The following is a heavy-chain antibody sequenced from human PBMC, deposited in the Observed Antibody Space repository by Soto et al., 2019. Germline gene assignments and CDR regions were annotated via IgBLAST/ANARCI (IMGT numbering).Heavy chain of an antibody. J-gene: IGHJ6*02. D-gene: IGHD3-10*01. Sequence: PSETLSLTCTVSGGSINSGDYYWTWVRQPPGKGLEWIGNIFHSGSTYYTPSLQSRVTISLDTSKNHFSLKLSSVTPADTAVYYCARDRYYGSGNHYNFYYGMDVCGQGTTVTVYS. CDR2: IFHSGST. CDR3: ARDRYYGSGNHYNFYYGMDV. V-gene: IGHV4-30-4*01. CDR1: GGSINSGDYY.